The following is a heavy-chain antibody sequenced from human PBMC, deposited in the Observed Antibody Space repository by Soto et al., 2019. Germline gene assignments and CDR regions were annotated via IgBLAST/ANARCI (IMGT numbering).Heavy chain of an antibody. CDR1: GGTFSSYA. D-gene: IGHD3-22*01. Sequence: SVKVSCKASGGTFSSYAISWVRQAPGQGLEWMGGIIPIFGTANYAQKFQGRVTITADESTSTAYMELSSLRSEDTAVYYCAREIRGDYYDSSGAFDIWGQGTMVTV. V-gene: IGHV1-69*13. J-gene: IGHJ3*02. CDR3: AREIRGDYYDSSGAFDI. CDR2: IIPIFGTA.